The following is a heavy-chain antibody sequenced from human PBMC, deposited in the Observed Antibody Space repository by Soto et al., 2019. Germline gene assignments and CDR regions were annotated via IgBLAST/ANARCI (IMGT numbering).Heavy chain of an antibody. CDR1: GGTFSSYA. Sequence: SVKVSCKASGGTFSSYAISWVRQAPGQGLEWMGGIIPIFGTANYAQKFQGRVTITADESTSTAYMELSSLRSEDTAVYCCAGSLVLRFLEWIRTGWSMDVWGQGTTVTVS. V-gene: IGHV1-69*13. J-gene: IGHJ6*02. CDR2: IIPIFGTA. D-gene: IGHD3-3*01. CDR3: AGSLVLRFLEWIRTGWSMDV.